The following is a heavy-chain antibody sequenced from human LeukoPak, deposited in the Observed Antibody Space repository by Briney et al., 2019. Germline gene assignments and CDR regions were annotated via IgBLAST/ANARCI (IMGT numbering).Heavy chain of an antibody. CDR1: GGSFSGYY. J-gene: IGHJ4*02. Sequence: SETLSLTCAVYGGSFSGYYWSWIRQPPGKGLEWIGSIYYSGSTYYNPSLKSRVTISVDTSKNQFSLKLSSATAADTAVYYCARFLNYDFWSGYPDYWGQGTLVTVSS. D-gene: IGHD3-3*01. CDR2: IYYSGST. CDR3: ARFLNYDFWSGYPDY. V-gene: IGHV4-34*01.